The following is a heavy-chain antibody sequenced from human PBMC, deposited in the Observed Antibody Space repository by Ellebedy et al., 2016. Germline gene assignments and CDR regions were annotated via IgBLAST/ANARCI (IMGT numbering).Heavy chain of an antibody. CDR3: RPGHYSGS. CDR1: GLPFRSFF. J-gene: IGHJ4*02. V-gene: IGHV3-23*01. CDR2: ISGGGDNI. Sequence: GESLKISXAASGLPFRSFFMSWVRQAPGKGLEWVSTISGGGDNIYVADSVKGRFIISRDNFRNTLYLQMNGLTTDDTAVYYCRPGHYSGSWGLGSLVTVSS.